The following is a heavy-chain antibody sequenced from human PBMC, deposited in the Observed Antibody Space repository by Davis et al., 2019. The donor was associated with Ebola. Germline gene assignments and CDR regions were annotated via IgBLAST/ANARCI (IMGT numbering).Heavy chain of an antibody. CDR2: ISDSDGST. CDR1: GFTFSNYG. Sequence: GGSLRLSCGGSGFTFSNYGMNWVRQAPGKGLEWVSGISDSDGSTHYADSVKGRFTISRDNSKNTLYLQMNSLRAEDTAVYYCAKGGGTSSSDFRRTWGQGTLVTVSS. CDR3: AKGGGTSSSDFRRT. D-gene: IGHD6-6*01. V-gene: IGHV3-23*01. J-gene: IGHJ5*02.